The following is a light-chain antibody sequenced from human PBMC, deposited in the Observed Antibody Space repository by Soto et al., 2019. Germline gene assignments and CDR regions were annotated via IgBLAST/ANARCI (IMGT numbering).Light chain of an antibody. Sequence: EIVMTQSPATLSVSPGERATLSCRASQSVSSNLAWYQQKPGQAPRLLIYGASTRATGIPARFSGSGSGTAFTLTISRLEPDDFAVYYCQQYGSSGTFGQRTKVDIK. J-gene: IGKJ1*01. CDR3: QQYGSSGT. V-gene: IGKV3-15*01. CDR1: QSVSSN. CDR2: GAS.